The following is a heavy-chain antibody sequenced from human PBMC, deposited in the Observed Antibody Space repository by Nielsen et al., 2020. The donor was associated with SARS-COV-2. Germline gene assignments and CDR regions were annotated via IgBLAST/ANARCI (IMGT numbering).Heavy chain of an antibody. V-gene: IGHV3-20*04. CDR2: INWNGGST. J-gene: IGHJ4*02. Sequence: GESLKISCAASGFTSDDYGMSWVRQAPGKGLEWVSGINWNGGSTGYADSVKGRFTISRDNAKNSLYLQMNRLRAEDTAVYYCVRAAGSSWHFDYWGQGTLVTVSP. D-gene: IGHD6-13*01. CDR3: VRAAGSSWHFDY. CDR1: GFTSDDYG.